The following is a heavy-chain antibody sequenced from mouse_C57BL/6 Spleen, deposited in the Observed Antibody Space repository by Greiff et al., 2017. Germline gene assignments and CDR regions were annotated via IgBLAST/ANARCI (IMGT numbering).Heavy chain of an antibody. CDR3: ARRYGSSYVGYFDY. V-gene: IGHV1-54*01. J-gene: IGHJ2*01. CDR2: INPGSGGT. Sequence: QVHVKQSGAELVRPGTSVKVSCKASGYAFTNYLIEWVKQRPGQGLEWIGVINPGSGGTNYNEKFKGKATLTADKSSSTAYMQLSSLTSEDSAVYFCARRYGSSYVGYFDYWGQGTTLTVSS. D-gene: IGHD1-1*01. CDR1: GYAFTNYL.